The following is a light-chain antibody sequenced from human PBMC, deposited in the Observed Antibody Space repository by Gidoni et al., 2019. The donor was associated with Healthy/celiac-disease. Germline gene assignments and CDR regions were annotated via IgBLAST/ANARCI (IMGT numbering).Light chain of an antibody. J-gene: IGKJ4*01. CDR3: QQRSNWPLLT. V-gene: IGKV3-11*01. Sequence: ELVLPPSPATLSLSPGERATLSCRASQSVSSYLAWYQQKPGQAPRLLIYDASNRATGIPARFSGSGSGTDFTLTISSLEPEDFAVYYCQQRSNWPLLTFGGGTKVEIK. CDR2: DAS. CDR1: QSVSSY.